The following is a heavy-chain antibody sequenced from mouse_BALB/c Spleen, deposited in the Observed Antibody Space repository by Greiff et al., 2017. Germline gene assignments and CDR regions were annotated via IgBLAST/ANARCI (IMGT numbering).Heavy chain of an antibody. Sequence: DVMLVESGGGLVKPGGSLKLSCAASGFTFSSYTMSWVRQTPEKRLEWVATISSGGSYTYYPDSVKGRFTISRDNAKNTLYLQMSSLKSEDTAMYYCTRGYDYDGYAMDYWGQGTSVTVSS. D-gene: IGHD2-4*01. CDR3: TRGYDYDGYAMDY. CDR2: ISSGGSYT. CDR1: GFTFSSYT. V-gene: IGHV5-6-4*01. J-gene: IGHJ4*01.